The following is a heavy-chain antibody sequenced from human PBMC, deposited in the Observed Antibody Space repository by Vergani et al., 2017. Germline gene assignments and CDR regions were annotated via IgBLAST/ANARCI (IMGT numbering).Heavy chain of an antibody. V-gene: IGHV3-74*02. CDR3: VRARCSGPCFMSNWFDS. J-gene: IGHJ5*01. CDR2: IKSDGSIT. D-gene: IGHD5-12*01. CDR1: GFSFSGYW. Sequence: VELLESGGGLVKTGGSLRLSCEGSGFSFSGYWMHWVRQSPEKGLVWVSRIKSDGSITNYADSVKGRFTISRDNAKNTLYLEMNSLRGDDTAIYYCVRARCSGPCFMSNWFDSWGQGTLVTVSS.